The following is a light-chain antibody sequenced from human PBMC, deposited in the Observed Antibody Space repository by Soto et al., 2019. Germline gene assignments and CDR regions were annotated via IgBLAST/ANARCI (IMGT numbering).Light chain of an antibody. Sequence: PALPASVSGPPGHSLMFSCTPTTTDVSGYGYVAWYQHRPGEDPILVICEVTKRPSGVSKRFPGSKSGTTASLTTSQLLAGDEADQFCTSYTAAGTYVFGSGTKVTV. J-gene: IGLJ1*01. V-gene: IGLV2-14*01. CDR3: TSYTAAGTYV. CDR1: TTDVSGYGY. CDR2: EVT.